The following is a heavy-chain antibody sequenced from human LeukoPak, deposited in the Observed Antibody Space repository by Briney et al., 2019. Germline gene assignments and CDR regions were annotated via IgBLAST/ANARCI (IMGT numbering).Heavy chain of an antibody. CDR1: GYTFTSYD. V-gene: IGHV1-8*03. J-gene: IGHJ4*02. D-gene: IGHD5-12*01. CDR3: ARVPPYSGYDRLIDY. Sequence: GASVKVSCKASGYTFTSYDINWVRQATGQGLEWMGWMNPNSGNTGYAQKFQGRVTITRNTSISTAYMELSTMRSDDTAVYYCARVPPYSGYDRLIDYWGQGTLVTVSS. CDR2: MNPNSGNT.